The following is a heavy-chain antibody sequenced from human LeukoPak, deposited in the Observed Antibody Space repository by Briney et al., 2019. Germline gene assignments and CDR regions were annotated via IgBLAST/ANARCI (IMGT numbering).Heavy chain of an antibody. V-gene: IGHV1-46*01. CDR1: GYTFTNYY. CDR3: AREGGESIAAAGIDY. CDR2: INPSGGST. Sequence: ASVKVSCKAFGYTFTNYYMHWVRQAPGQGLEWMGIINPSGGSTSYAQKFQGRVTMTRDTSTSTVYMELSSLRSEDTAVYYCAREGGESIAAAGIDYWGQGTLVTVSS. J-gene: IGHJ4*02. D-gene: IGHD6-13*01.